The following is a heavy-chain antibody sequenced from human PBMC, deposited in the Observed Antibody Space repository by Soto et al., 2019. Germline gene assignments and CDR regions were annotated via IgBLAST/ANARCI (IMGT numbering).Heavy chain of an antibody. CDR2: IIPIFGTA. CDR1: GGTFSSYA. D-gene: IGHD5-12*01. V-gene: IGHV1-69*13. CDR3: ARSAWPGGWYFDL. Sequence: SVKVSCKASGGTFSSYAISWVRQAPEQGLEWMGGIIPIFGTANYAQKFQGRVTITADESTSTAYMELSSLRSEDTAVYYCARSAWPGGWYFDLWGRGTLVTVSS. J-gene: IGHJ2*01.